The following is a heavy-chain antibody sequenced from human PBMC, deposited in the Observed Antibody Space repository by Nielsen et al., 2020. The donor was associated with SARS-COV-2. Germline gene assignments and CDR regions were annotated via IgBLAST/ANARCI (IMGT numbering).Heavy chain of an antibody. CDR1: GGSISSYY. D-gene: IGHD3-22*01. J-gene: IGHJ6*03. CDR2: IYYSGST. Sequence: SETLSLTCTVSGGSISSYYWSWIRQPPGKGLEWIGYIYYSGSTNYNPSLKSRVTISVDTSKNQFSLKLSSVTAAVTAVYYCARNGDYDSSGYYYYYYMDVWGKGTTVTVSS. V-gene: IGHV4-59*01. CDR3: ARNGDYDSSGYYYYYYMDV.